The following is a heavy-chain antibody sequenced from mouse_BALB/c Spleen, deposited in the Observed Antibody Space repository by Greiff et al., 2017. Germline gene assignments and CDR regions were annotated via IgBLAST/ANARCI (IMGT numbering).Heavy chain of an antibody. J-gene: IGHJ4*01. V-gene: IGHV1S81*02. Sequence: QVQLKESGPQLVRPGASVKLSCKASGYTFTSYWMHWVKQRPGQGLEWIGEINPSNGRTNYNEKFKSKATLTVDKSSSTAYMQLSSLTSEDSAVYYCARNWDAMDYWGQGTSVTVSA. CDR1: GYTFTSYW. CDR3: ARNWDAMDY. D-gene: IGHD4-1*01. CDR2: INPSNGRT.